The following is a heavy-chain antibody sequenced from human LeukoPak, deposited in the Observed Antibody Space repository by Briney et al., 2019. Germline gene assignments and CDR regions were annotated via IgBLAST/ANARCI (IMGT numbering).Heavy chain of an antibody. Sequence: GGSLRLSCAVSGFTFSTYCMSWLRQAPGKGLEWVATIKRDGSEKYYVDSVKGRFTISRDNSKNSLYLQMNSLRAEDTAVYYCARDNVRLFDYWGRGTLVTVSS. V-gene: IGHV3-7*01. CDR1: GFTFSTYC. CDR2: IKRDGSEK. CDR3: ARDNVRLFDY. D-gene: IGHD6-6*01. J-gene: IGHJ4*02.